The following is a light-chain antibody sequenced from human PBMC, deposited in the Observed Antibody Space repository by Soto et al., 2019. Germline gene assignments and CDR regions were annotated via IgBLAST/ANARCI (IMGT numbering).Light chain of an antibody. CDR2: DVN. Sequence: QSVLTQPASVSGSPGQSITISCTGTNSDVGGYNYVSWYQQHPGKVPKLIIYDVNNRPSGVSNRFSGSKSGNTASLTISGLQPEDEADYYCSSFTITSSTVFGGGTKVTVL. J-gene: IGLJ2*01. CDR1: NSDVGGYNY. CDR3: SSFTITSSTV. V-gene: IGLV2-14*01.